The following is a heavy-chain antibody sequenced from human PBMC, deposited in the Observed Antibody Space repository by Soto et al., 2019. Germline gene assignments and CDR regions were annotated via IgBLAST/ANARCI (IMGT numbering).Heavy chain of an antibody. Sequence: GGSLRLSCAASGFTFSNYAIHWVRQAPDTGLEWVAVIASDGKNKRYADSVKGRFTISRDNSKNTVYLQMNSLRGEDTAVYYCAKDGAIAAADYFFDYWGQGSLVTVSS. D-gene: IGHD6-13*01. V-gene: IGHV3-30*18. CDR2: IASDGKNK. CDR3: AKDGAIAAADYFFDY. J-gene: IGHJ4*02. CDR1: GFTFSNYA.